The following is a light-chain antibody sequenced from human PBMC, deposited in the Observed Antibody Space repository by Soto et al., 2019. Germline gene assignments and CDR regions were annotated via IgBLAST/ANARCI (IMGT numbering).Light chain of an antibody. Sequence: EIGVRQSAATPSLYTGERATLSRRASQSVSSYLAWYQQKPGQAPRLLIYDASNRATGIPARFSGSGSGTDFTLTISSLEPEDFAVYYCQQRSNWPPITFGQGTRLEIK. CDR3: QQRSNWPPIT. J-gene: IGKJ5*01. V-gene: IGKV3-11*01. CDR2: DAS. CDR1: QSVSSY.